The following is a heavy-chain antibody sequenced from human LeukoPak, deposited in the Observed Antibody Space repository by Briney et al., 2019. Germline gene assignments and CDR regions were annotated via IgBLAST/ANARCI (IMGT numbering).Heavy chain of an antibody. CDR2: ISYDGSNK. Sequence: GGSLRLSCAAPGFTFSSYAMHWVRQAPGKGLEWVAVISYDGSNKYYADSVKGRFTISRDNSKNTLYLQMNSLRAEDTAVYYCARPLYSGSYVYFDYWGQGTLVTVSS. V-gene: IGHV3-30-3*01. CDR3: ARPLYSGSYVYFDY. D-gene: IGHD1-26*01. CDR1: GFTFSSYA. J-gene: IGHJ4*02.